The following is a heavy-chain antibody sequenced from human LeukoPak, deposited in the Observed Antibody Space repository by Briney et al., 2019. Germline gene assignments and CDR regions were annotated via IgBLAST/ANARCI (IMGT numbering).Heavy chain of an antibody. Sequence: SETLSLTCAVYGGSFSGYYWSWIRQPPGKGLEWIWEISHSGSTNYNPSLKSRVTISVDTSKNQFSLKLSSVTAADTAVYYCARDAMYCSGGSCYYYWGQGTLVTVSS. CDR1: GGSFSGYY. CDR2: ISHSGST. D-gene: IGHD2-15*01. J-gene: IGHJ4*02. CDR3: ARDAMYCSGGSCYYY. V-gene: IGHV4-34*01.